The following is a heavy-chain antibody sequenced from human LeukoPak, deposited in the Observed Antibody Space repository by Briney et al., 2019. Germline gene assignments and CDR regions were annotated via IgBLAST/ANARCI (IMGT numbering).Heavy chain of an antibody. V-gene: IGHV1-18*04. CDR1: GYTFTSYG. CDR2: ISAYNGNT. J-gene: IGHJ1*01. Sequence: ASVKVSCKASGYTFTSYGISWVRQAPGQGLEWMGWISAYNGNTNYAQKLQGRVTMTTDTSTSTAYMELRSLRSEDTAVYYCARSYDILTGPGDFQHWGQGTLVTVSS. CDR3: ARSYDILTGPGDFQH. D-gene: IGHD3-9*01.